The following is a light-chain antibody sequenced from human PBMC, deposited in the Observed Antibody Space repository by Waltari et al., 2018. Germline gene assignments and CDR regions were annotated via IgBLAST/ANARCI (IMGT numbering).Light chain of an antibody. CDR2: EVS. CDR1: KSLLHRDGKTY. CDR3: MQGVHLPLT. V-gene: IGKV2-29*03. Sequence: DIVMTQTPLSLSVSPGQPASIPCKSRKSLLHRDGKTYLYWYLKRPGQSPQLLISEVSSRFSGVPDRFSGSGSGTDFTLKISRVEAEDVGLYYCMQGVHLPLTFGGGTKVEIQ. J-gene: IGKJ4*01.